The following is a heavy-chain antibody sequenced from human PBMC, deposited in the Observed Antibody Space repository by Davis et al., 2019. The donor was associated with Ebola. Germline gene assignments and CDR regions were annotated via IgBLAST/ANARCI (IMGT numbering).Heavy chain of an antibody. CDR3: ARDYGYPGYFDL. V-gene: IGHV3-7*01. CDR2: IKQDGSEK. CDR1: GFTFSSYW. J-gene: IGHJ2*01. D-gene: IGHD5-18*01. Sequence: GESLKISCAASGFTFSSYWMSWVRQAPGKGLEWVANIKQDGSEKYYVDSVKGRFTISRDNAKNSLYLQMNSLRDEDTAVYYCARDYGYPGYFDLWGRGTLVTVSS.